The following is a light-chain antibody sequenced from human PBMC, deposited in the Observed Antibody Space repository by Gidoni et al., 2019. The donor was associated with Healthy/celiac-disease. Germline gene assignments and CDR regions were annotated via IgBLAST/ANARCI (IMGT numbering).Light chain of an antibody. CDR2: DAS. J-gene: IGKJ1*01. V-gene: IGKV1-5*01. CDR1: QSISSW. CDR3: QQYNSYSWT. Sequence: DIQMTQSPSTLSASVGDRGTITCRASQSISSWLAWYQQKPGKAPKLLIYDASSLESGVPSRFSGSGSGTEFTLTISSLQPDDFATYYCQQYNSYSWTFGQGTKVEIK.